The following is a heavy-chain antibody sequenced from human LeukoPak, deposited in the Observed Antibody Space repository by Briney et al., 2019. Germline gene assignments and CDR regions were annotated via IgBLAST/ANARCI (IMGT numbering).Heavy chain of an antibody. Sequence: LPGGSLSLSCAAAVFTFDDYAMHWVRQAAGKGLEWVAVISWDGGYTYYADSVKGRFTISRDNSKNSLYLQMNSLRTEDTALYYCAKDDRAVAGTGYFDYWGQGTLVTVSS. J-gene: IGHJ4*02. V-gene: IGHV3-43D*03. CDR2: ISWDGGYT. CDR3: AKDDRAVAGTGYFDY. D-gene: IGHD6-19*01. CDR1: VFTFDDYA.